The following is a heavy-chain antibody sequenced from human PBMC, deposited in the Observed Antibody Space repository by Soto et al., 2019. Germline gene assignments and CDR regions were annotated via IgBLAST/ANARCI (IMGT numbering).Heavy chain of an antibody. CDR3: AYTEGYAWFDP. Sequence: PSETLSLTCTVSSGSISSYYWSWIRQPPGKGLEWIGYIFYSGSTEYNPSLKSRVTISVDTSKNQFFLKVSSVTAADTAVYYCAYTEGYAWFDPWGQGTLVTVYS. J-gene: IGHJ5*02. V-gene: IGHV4-59*01. CDR1: SGSISSYY. D-gene: IGHD3-16*01. CDR2: IFYSGST.